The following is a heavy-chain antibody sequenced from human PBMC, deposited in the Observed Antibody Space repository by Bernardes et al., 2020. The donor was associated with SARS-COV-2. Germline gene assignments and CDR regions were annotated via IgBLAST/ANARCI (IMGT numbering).Heavy chain of an antibody. CDR2: ISGDEGNT. V-gene: IGHV1-18*01. J-gene: IGHJ5*02. CDR1: GYTFTSYG. D-gene: IGHD3-10*01. Sequence: ASVKVSCKASGYTFTSYGISWVRQAPGQGLEWMGWISGDEGNTNYAHKFHGRVTMTTDTSTSTAHMELRSLRSDDTAVYYCARDIATTGSWFDPWGQGTLVTVSS. CDR3: ARDIATTGSWFDP.